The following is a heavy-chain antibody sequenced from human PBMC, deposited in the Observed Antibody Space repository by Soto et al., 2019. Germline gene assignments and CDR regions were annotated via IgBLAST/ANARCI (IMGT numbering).Heavy chain of an antibody. D-gene: IGHD3-16*01. J-gene: IGHJ5*02. CDR2: ISAYNGNT. V-gene: IGHV1-18*01. CDR1: GYTFTSYG. CDR3: ARDPGYDYIWGSTQGSWFDP. Sequence: ASVKVSCKASGYTFTSYGISWVRQAPGQGLEWMGWISAYNGNTNYAQKIQGRVTMTTDTSTSTAYMELRSLRSDDTAVYYCARDPGYDYIWGSTQGSWFDPWGQGTLVTVSS.